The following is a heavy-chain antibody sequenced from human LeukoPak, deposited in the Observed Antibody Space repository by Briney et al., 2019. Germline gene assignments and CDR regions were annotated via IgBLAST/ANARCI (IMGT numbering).Heavy chain of an antibody. CDR1: GYTFTSNY. CDR2: INPNSGGT. D-gene: IGHD3-10*01. V-gene: IGHV1-2*02. CDR3: ARAHLWFGERVVDP. Sequence: ASVKVSCKAFGYTFTSNYMHWVRQAPGQGLEWMGWINPNSGGTNYAQKFQGRVTMTRDTSISTAYMELSRLRSDDTAVYYCARAHLWFGERVVDPWGQGTLVTVSS. J-gene: IGHJ5*02.